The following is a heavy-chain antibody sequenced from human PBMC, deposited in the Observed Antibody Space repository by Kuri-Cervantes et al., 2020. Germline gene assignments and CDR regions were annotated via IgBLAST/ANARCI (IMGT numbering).Heavy chain of an antibody. Sequence: ASVKVSCKASGYTFTGYYMHWVRQAPGQGLEWMGWINPNSGGTNYAQKFQGWVTMTRDTSISTVYMELSRLRSDDTAVYYCARRAIAAAGTGAFDIWGQGTMVTVSS. D-gene: IGHD6-13*01. CDR3: ARRAIAAAGTGAFDI. V-gene: IGHV1-2*04. J-gene: IGHJ3*02. CDR1: GYTFTGYY. CDR2: INPNSGGT.